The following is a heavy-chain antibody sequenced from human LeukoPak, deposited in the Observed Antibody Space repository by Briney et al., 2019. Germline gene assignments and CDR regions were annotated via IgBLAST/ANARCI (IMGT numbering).Heavy chain of an antibody. Sequence: GASVKVPRKASGYPLSNYGITRVRQAPGPGPEWMGWISAYTGNTNYAQKFQGRVSMTTGTSTTTAYMELRSLRSDDTAVYYCARSYSSSSNFDYWGQGTLVTVSS. CDR1: GYPLSNYG. CDR2: ISAYTGNT. CDR3: ARSYSSSSNFDY. V-gene: IGHV1-18*01. D-gene: IGHD6-6*01. J-gene: IGHJ4*02.